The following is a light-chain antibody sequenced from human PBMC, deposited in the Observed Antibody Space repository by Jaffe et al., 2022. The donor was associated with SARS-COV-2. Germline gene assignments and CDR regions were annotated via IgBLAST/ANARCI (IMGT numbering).Light chain of an antibody. CDR1: QSVSISY. Sequence: EIVLTQSPGTLSLSPGERATLSCRASQSVSISYLAWYQQKPGQAPKLLIYGASSRATGIPDRFSGSGSGTDFTLTISRLEPEDFAVYYCQQYSTSPHTFGQGTKLEIK. J-gene: IGKJ2*01. V-gene: IGKV3-20*01. CDR2: GAS. CDR3: QQYSTSPHT.